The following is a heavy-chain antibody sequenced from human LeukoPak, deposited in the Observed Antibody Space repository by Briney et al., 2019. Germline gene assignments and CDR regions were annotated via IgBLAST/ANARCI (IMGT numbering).Heavy chain of an antibody. CDR1: GLTFSNAW. V-gene: IGHV3-15*01. CDR3: TTDHLRSGYYWEFDY. J-gene: IGHJ4*02. D-gene: IGHD3-22*01. Sequence: PGGSLRLSCAASGLTFSNAWMSWVRQAPGKGLEWVGRIKSKTDGGTTDYAALAKGRFTISRDDSKNTLYLQMNSLKTEDTAVYYCTTDHLRSGYYWEFDYWGQGTLVTVSS. CDR2: IKSKTDGGTT.